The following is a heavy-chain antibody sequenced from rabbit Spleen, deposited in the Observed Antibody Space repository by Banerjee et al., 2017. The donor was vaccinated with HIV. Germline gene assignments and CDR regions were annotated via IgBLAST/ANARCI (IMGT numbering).Heavy chain of an antibody. D-gene: IGHD1-1*01. CDR3: ARDLVAVIGWNFKL. Sequence: QSLEESGGDLVKPGTSLTLTCKASGFSFSNKAVMCWVRQTPGKGLEWIACINAVTGKAVYASWAKGRFTFSKTSSTTVTLQMTSLTAADTATYFCARDLVAVIGWNFKLWGQGTLVTVS. J-gene: IGHJ4*01. CDR1: GFSFSNKAV. CDR2: INAVTGKA. V-gene: IGHV1S40*01.